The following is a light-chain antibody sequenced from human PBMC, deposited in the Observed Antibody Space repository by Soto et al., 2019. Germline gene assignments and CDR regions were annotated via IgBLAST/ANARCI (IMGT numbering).Light chain of an antibody. Sequence: DIQMTQSPSSLSASVGDTVTITCRASQGIDDCLAWYQQRPGKVPKLLIYAASTLQTGVPSRFSGSGAGTEFTLTISSLQPEDVATYYCQKYDTAPQTFGQGTRVEI. CDR3: QKYDTAPQT. CDR2: AAS. CDR1: QGIDDC. V-gene: IGKV1-27*01. J-gene: IGKJ1*01.